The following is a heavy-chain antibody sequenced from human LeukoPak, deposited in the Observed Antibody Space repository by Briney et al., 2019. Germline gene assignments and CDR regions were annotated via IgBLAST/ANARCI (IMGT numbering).Heavy chain of an antibody. CDR1: GYSISSGYY. CDR3: ARERRGRDGYNYYFDY. CDR2: IYHSGST. V-gene: IGHV4-38-2*02. J-gene: IGHJ4*02. Sequence: SSETLSLTCTVSGYSISSGYYWGWIRQPPGKGLEWIGSIYHSGSTYYNPSLKRRVTISVDTSKNQFSLKLSSVTAADTAVYYCARERRGRDGYNYYFDYWGQGTLVTVSS. D-gene: IGHD5-24*01.